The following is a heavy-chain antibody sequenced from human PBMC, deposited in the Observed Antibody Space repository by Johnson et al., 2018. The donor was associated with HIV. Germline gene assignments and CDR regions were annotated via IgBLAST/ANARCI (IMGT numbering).Heavy chain of an antibody. D-gene: IGHD3-16*01. CDR2: ISSGGNMM. V-gene: IGHV3-48*04. CDR3: AKDRTSWGFDAFDL. CDR1: GFSFSGFA. J-gene: IGHJ3*01. Sequence: EVQVVESGGGVVQPGRSLRLSCVVSGFSFSGFAMHWVRQAPGKGLQWVSYISSGGNMMYYADSVKGRFTISRDNAKNSLYLQMNSLRAEDTAVYFCAKDRTSWGFDAFDLWGQGTMVTVSS.